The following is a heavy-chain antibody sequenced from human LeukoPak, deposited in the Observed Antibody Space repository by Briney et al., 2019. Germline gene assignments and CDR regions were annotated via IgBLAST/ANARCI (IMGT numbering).Heavy chain of an antibody. J-gene: IGHJ4*02. D-gene: IGHD1-1*01. CDR1: GGTFSTYS. CDR3: ARWAGSCTANNCYMPLDY. Sequence: SVKVSCKASGGTFSTYSINWVRQAPGQGLEWMGGIIPMFGSPNYAQKFQGRVTITADASTSTAYTELRSLTSGDTAVYFRARWAGSCTANNCYMPLDYWGQGTLVTVSS. CDR2: IIPMFGSP. V-gene: IGHV1-69*13.